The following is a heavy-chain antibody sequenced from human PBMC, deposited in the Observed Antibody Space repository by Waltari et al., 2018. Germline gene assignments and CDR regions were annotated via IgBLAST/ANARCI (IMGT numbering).Heavy chain of an antibody. Sequence: QLHLQESGPGLVKPSETLSLTCTVSGGSISSSGYYWGWIRQSPGKGLEWIGTMDSSGYTYFNPSLKSRVTISVDTSKNQFSLNVRSVTAADTAVYYCARESGRDYYLDYWGQGTLVTVSS. D-gene: IGHD3-10*01. CDR1: GGSISSSGYY. J-gene: IGHJ4*02. CDR2: MDSSGYT. V-gene: IGHV4-39*07. CDR3: ARESGRDYYLDY.